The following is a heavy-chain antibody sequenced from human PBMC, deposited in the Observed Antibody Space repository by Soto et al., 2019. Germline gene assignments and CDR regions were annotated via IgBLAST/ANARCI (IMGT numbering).Heavy chain of an antibody. CDR2: IDPSDSYT. V-gene: IGHV5-10-1*01. CDR3: ARPDLGGHLNY. J-gene: IGHJ4*02. CDR1: GYXFTSYW. Sequence: PXEXLKISCKCSGYXFTSYWVSWVRQMPGKGLEWMGRIDPSDSYTNYSPSFQGNVTISAEKSISTAYLQWSRLKASDTAMYYCARPDLGGHLNYWGQGTLGTVSS. D-gene: IGHD3-16*01.